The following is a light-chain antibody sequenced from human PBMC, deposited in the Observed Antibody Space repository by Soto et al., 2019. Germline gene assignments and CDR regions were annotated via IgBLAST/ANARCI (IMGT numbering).Light chain of an antibody. CDR2: GAS. CDR3: QQYGSLSWT. CDR1: QNVDTKY. J-gene: IGKJ1*01. Sequence: EIVFTQSPGNLYLYTGERATLSCRASQNVDTKYLAWYQFKPGQAPRIIIFGASGRATGIPDRFSGMWSWTDCTLTISRLEPEDVEVDYCQQYGSLSWTFGQGTQVDIK. V-gene: IGKV3-20*01.